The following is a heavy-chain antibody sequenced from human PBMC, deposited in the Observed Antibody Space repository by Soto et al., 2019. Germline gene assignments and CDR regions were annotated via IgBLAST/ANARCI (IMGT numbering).Heavy chain of an antibody. CDR3: AREAGYTYGYVFDY. D-gene: IGHD5-18*01. Sequence: SVKVSCKASGGTFGNHAISWVRQAPGQGLEWLGGIIPVLGVGDNAQKFQGRVTITADASTSTAYLELSSLRSEDTALYYCAREAGYTYGYVFDYWGQGTLVTVSS. CDR2: IIPVLGVG. V-gene: IGHV1-69*10. CDR1: GGTFGNHA. J-gene: IGHJ4*02.